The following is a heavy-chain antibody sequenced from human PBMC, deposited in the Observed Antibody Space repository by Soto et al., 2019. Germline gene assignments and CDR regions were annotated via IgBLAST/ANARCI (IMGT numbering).Heavy chain of an antibody. J-gene: IGHJ4*02. CDR1: GGTFSSYA. V-gene: IGHV1-69*01. D-gene: IGHD3-22*01. CDR3: ASGYYYDSSGYYAFEDY. Sequence: QVQLVQSGAEVKKPGSSVKVSCKASGGTFSSYAISWVRQAPGQGLEWMGGIIPIFGTANYAQKFQGRVTSTADEATSTAYMELSSLRSEDTAVYYCASGYYYDSSGYYAFEDYWGQGTLVTVSS. CDR2: IIPIFGTA.